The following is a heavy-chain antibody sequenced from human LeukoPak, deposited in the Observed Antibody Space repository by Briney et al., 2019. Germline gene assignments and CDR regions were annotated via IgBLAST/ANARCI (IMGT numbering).Heavy chain of an antibody. CDR2: ISYDGSNK. Sequence: PGGSLRLSCAASGFTFSSYGMHWVRQAPGKGLEWVAFISYDGSNKYYADSVKGRFTISRDNSKNTLYLQMNSLRAEDTAVYYCAKEGTVATFSGVGFDYWGQGTQVTVSS. D-gene: IGHD5-12*01. J-gene: IGHJ4*02. CDR1: GFTFSSYG. CDR3: AKEGTVATFSGVGFDY. V-gene: IGHV3-30*18.